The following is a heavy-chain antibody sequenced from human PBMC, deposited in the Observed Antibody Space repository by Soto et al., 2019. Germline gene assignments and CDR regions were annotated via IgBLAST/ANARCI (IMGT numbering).Heavy chain of an antibody. J-gene: IGHJ5*02. CDR3: ARGQRFSDWFDP. CDR1: GGAISGYY. D-gene: IGHD3-3*01. V-gene: IGHV4-4*07. Sequence: SETLSLTCTVTGGAISGYYWTWIRQSDGEGLEWIGRIYSSGSTNYNPSLKSRVTISLDTSMNYFSLRLSSVTAADTAVYYCARGQRFSDWFDPWGQGTLVTVYS. CDR2: IYSSGST.